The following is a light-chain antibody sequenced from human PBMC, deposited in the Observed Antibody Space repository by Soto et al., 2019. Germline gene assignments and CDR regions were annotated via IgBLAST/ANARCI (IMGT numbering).Light chain of an antibody. CDR1: QSVSSSY. J-gene: IGKJ1*01. V-gene: IGKV3-20*01. CDR2: GAS. Sequence: EIVLTQSPGTLSLSPGERATLSCRASQSVSSSYLAWYQQNRGQAPRLLIYGASSRAPGIPDRFGGSGSGTDFTLTISRLEPEDFAVYYCQQYGSSRWTFRQGTKVDIK. CDR3: QQYGSSRWT.